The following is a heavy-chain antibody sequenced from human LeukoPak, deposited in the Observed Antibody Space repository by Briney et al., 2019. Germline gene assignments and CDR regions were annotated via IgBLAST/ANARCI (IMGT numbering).Heavy chain of an antibody. CDR2: IRYDGSNK. V-gene: IGHV3-30*02. Sequence: GGSLRLSCAASGFTFSSYGMHWVRQAPGKGLAWVAFIRYDGSNKYYADSVKGRFTISRDNSKNTLYLQMNSLRAEDTAVYYCAKILTIYCSSTSCFDYWGQGTLVTVSS. D-gene: IGHD2-2*01. J-gene: IGHJ4*02. CDR1: GFTFSSYG. CDR3: AKILTIYCSSTSCFDY.